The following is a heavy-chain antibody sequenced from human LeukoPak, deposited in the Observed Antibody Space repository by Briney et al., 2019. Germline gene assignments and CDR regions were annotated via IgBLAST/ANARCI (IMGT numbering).Heavy chain of an antibody. J-gene: IGHJ4*02. CDR3: ALGKNFGYHYFDF. D-gene: IGHD2-2*03. CDR1: GFTFSSYG. CDR2: ISYDGSSK. V-gene: IGHV3-30*03. Sequence: TGGSLRLSCAASGFTFSSYGMHWVRQAPGKGLEWVAVISYDGSSKDYADSVKGRFTISRDNSKNTLYLQMSSLRPEDTAVYYCALGKNFGYHYFDFWGQGALVTVSS.